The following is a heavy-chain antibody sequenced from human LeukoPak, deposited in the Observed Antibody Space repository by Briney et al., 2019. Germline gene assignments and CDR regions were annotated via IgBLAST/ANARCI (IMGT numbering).Heavy chain of an antibody. CDR3: AKVAGVVIVNDAFDI. CDR2: VSGSGGST. V-gene: IGHV3-23*01. CDR1: GFTFSSYA. D-gene: IGHD3-3*01. J-gene: IGHJ3*02. Sequence: GGSLRLSCAVSGFTFSSYAMSWVRQAPGKGLDWVSAVSGSGGSTYYADSVKGRFTISRDNSRNTLYLQMNSLRAEDTAVYYCAKVAGVVIVNDAFDIWGQGTMVTVSS.